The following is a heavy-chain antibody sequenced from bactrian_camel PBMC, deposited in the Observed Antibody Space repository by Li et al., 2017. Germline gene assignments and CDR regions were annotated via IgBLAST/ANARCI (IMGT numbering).Heavy chain of an antibody. V-gene: IGHV3S31*01. D-gene: IGHD3*01. CDR1: GDAYSTYC. J-gene: IGHJ4*01. CDR3: AAHPTMRMGFNKPSQDPCDSDAKVYAY. CDR2: IYSGGGPP. Sequence: VQLVESGGGSVQAGGSLRLSCQVSGDAYSTYCMGWFRQAPGKEREGVAIIYSGGGPPHYYDSVKGRFTISLDNAKNTIYLQMDSLKPEDSAMYYCAAHPTMRMGFNKPSQDPCDSDAKVYAYWGQGTQVTVS.